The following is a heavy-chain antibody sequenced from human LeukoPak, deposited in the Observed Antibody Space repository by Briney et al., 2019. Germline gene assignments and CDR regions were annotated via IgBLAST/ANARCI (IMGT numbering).Heavy chain of an antibody. CDR3: ARESYQGWFDP. Sequence: GGSLRLSCAASGFTFSSYWMHWVRQAPGKGLVWVSRISPDGSSALYADSVKGRFTISRDNAKNTLYLQMNSLRAEDTAVYYCARESYQGWFDPWGQGTLVTVSS. J-gene: IGHJ5*02. V-gene: IGHV3-74*01. CDR1: GFTFSSYW. CDR2: ISPDGSSA.